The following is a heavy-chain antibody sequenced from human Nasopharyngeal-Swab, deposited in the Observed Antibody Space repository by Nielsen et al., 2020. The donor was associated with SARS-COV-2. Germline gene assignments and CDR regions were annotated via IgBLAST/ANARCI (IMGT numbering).Heavy chain of an antibody. CDR3: AKDLGVESPLWFDY. CDR1: GFTFSSYA. J-gene: IGHJ4*02. D-gene: IGHD4-23*01. CDR2: ISGSGGST. V-gene: IGHV3-23*01. Sequence: GESLKISCTASGFTFSSYAMSWVRRAPGKGLEWVSEISGSGGSTYYAESVKGRFTISRDNSKNTLYLQMSSLRAEDTAIYYCAKDLGVESPLWFDYWGQGTLLTVSS.